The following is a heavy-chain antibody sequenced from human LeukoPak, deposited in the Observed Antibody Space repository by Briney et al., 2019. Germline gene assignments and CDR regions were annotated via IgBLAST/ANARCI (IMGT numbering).Heavy chain of an antibody. Sequence: GGSLRLSCAASGFTFWSYAMSWVRQAPGEGLEWVSTISGSADNTNYAEAVKGRFTISRDNSKNTMYLQMNSLRAEDTAVYYCAKQGFGCWGQGTLVTVSS. CDR3: AKQGFGC. CDR1: GFTFWSYA. CDR2: ISGSADNT. V-gene: IGHV3-23*01. J-gene: IGHJ4*02.